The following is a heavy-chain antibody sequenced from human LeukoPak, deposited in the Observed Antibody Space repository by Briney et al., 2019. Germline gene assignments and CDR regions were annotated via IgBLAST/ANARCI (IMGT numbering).Heavy chain of an antibody. D-gene: IGHD3-22*01. Sequence: GGSLRLSCAASGFTFSSYAMHWVRQAPGKGLEWVAVISYDGSNKYYADSVKGRCTISRDNSKNTLYLQMDSLRAEDTAVYYCASWDYYDSDAFDIWGQGTMVTVSS. CDR1: GFTFSSYA. J-gene: IGHJ3*02. CDR3: ASWDYYDSDAFDI. CDR2: ISYDGSNK. V-gene: IGHV3-30*04.